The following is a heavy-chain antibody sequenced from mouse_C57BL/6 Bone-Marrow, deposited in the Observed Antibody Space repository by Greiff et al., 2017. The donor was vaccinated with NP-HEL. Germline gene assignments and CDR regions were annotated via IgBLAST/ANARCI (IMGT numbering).Heavy chain of an antibody. V-gene: IGHV1-81*01. J-gene: IGHJ1*03. Sequence: VQLQESGAELARPGASVKLSCKASGYTFTSYGISWVKQRTGQGLEWIGEIYPRSGNTYYNEKFKGKATLTADKSSSTAYMELRSLTSEDSAVYFCAIQGLRYWYFDVWGTGTTVTVSS. CDR2: IYPRSGNT. CDR1: GYTFTSYG. D-gene: IGHD2-2*01. CDR3: AIQGLRYWYFDV.